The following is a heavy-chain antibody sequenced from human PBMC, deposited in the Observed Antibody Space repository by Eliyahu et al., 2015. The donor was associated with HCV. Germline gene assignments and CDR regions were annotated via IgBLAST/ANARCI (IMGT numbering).Heavy chain of an antibody. CDR3: AKGEPTESRLGY. V-gene: IGHV3-23*01. Sequence: EVELLESGGGLVQPGGSLRLSCATSGFPFTXYAMFWVRQAPGKGLEWVSGISGGTDTTYYADSVKGRFTISRDTSKNTVVLQMNSLRAEDTAVYYCAKGEPTESRLGYWGQGTLVTVSS. CDR1: GFPFTXYA. J-gene: IGHJ4*02. D-gene: IGHD1-26*01. CDR2: ISGGTDTT.